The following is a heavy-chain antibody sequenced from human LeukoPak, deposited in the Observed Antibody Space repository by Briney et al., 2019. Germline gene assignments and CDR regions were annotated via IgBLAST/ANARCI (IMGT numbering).Heavy chain of an antibody. CDR1: GFTVSSNY. Sequence: GSLSLSCSASGFTVSSNYMSWVRQAPGKGLEWVSVIYSGGSTYYADSVKGRFTISIDNSKNTLYLQMNSVRAEDTAVYYCARDVGYSGYDLGYWGQGTLVTVSS. V-gene: IGHV3-66*01. CDR3: ARDVGYSGYDLGY. CDR2: IYSGGST. J-gene: IGHJ4*02. D-gene: IGHD5-12*01.